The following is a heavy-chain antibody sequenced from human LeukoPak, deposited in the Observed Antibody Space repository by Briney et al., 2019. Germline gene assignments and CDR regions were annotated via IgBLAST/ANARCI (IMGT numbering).Heavy chain of an antibody. V-gene: IGHV4-59*08. CDR1: GGSISSYY. Sequence: PSETLSLTCTVSGGSISSYYWSWIRQPPGKGLEWIGYIYYSGSTNYNPSLKSRVTISVDTSKNQFSLKLSSVTAADTAVYYCASFGMTMVRGLDIWGQGTMVTVSS. D-gene: IGHD3-10*01. CDR3: ASFGMTMVRGLDI. J-gene: IGHJ3*02. CDR2: IYYSGST.